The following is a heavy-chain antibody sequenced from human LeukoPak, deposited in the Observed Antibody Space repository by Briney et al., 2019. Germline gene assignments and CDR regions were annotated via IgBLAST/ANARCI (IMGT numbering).Heavy chain of an antibody. CDR3: VRDRRRDGYNFDY. V-gene: IGHV4-39*07. CDR2: VYYSGST. CDR1: GGSISSSFYY. J-gene: IGHJ4*02. Sequence: SETLSLTCIVSGGSISSSFYYWGWIRQPPGKGLEWIGSVYYSGSTSYSPSLKSRVTISVDTTKNQFSLKLSSVTAADTALYYCVRDRRRDGYNFDYWGQGTLVTVSS. D-gene: IGHD5-24*01.